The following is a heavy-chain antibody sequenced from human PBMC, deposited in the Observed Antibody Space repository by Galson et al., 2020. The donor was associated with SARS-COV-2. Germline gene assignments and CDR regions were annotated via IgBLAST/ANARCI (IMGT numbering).Heavy chain of an antibody. J-gene: IGHJ4*02. Sequence: SETLSLTCTVSGYSISSGYYWGWIRQPPGKGLEWIGSIYHSGSTYYNPSLKSRVTISVDTSKNQFSLKLSSVTAADTAVYYCARSTPYGDRNDYWGQGTLVTVSS. CDR1: GYSISSGYY. CDR3: ARSTPYGDRNDY. CDR2: IYHSGST. D-gene: IGHD4-17*01. V-gene: IGHV4-38-2*02.